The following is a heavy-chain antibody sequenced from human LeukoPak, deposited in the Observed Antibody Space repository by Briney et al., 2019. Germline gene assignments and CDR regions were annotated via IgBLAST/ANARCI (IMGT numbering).Heavy chain of an antibody. J-gene: IGHJ4*02. D-gene: IGHD6-13*01. Sequence: GGSLRLSCAGSGFTVSSYWMSWVRQAPGKGLEWVANIKQDGSERYYVDSVKGRFTISRDNAKSSVYLQMNSLRAEDTAMYFCAPRLYSSSNYYFDYWGQGTLVTVSS. CDR3: APRLYSSSNYYFDY. CDR1: GFTVSSYW. CDR2: IKQDGSER. V-gene: IGHV3-7*03.